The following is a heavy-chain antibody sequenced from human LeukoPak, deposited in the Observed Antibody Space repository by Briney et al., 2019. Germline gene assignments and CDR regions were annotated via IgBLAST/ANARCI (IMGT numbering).Heavy chain of an antibody. CDR3: ARDSHNWALRRYYFDY. V-gene: IGHV3-7*01. D-gene: IGHD1-1*01. Sequence: PGGSLRLSCAASGFTFSSYWMSWVRQAPGKGLEWVANIKQDGSEKYYVDSVKGRFTISRDNAKNSLYLQMNSLRAEDTAVYYCARDSHNWALRRYYFDYWGQGTLVTVSS. J-gene: IGHJ4*02. CDR1: GFTFSSYW. CDR2: IKQDGSEK.